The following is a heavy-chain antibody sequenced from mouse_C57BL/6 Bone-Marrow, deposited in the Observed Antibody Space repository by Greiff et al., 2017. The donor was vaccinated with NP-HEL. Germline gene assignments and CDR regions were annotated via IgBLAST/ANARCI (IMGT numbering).Heavy chain of an antibody. CDR2: IYPGNSDT. CDR3: TRSYYGSYYFDC. V-gene: IGHV1-5*01. Sequence: EVQLQQSGTVLARPGASVKMSCKTSGYTFTSYWMHWVKQRPGQGLEWIGAIYPGNSDTSYNQKFKGKAKLTAVTSASTAYMELSSLTNEDSAVYYCTRSYYGSYYFDCWGQGTTLTVSS. D-gene: IGHD1-1*01. CDR1: GYTFTSYW. J-gene: IGHJ2*01.